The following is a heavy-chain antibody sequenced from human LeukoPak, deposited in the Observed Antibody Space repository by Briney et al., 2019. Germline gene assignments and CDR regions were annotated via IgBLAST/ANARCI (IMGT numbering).Heavy chain of an antibody. CDR2: ISAYNGNT. D-gene: IGHD4-23*01. CDR1: GYTFTSYG. V-gene: IGHV1-18*01. CDR3: ARMEYYGGNSGYFDY. Sequence: ASVKVSCKASGYTFTSYGISWVRQAPGQGLEWMGWISAYNGNTNYAQKLQGRVTMTTDTSTSTAYMELRSLRSDDTAVYYCARMEYYGGNSGYFDYWGQGTLVTVSS. J-gene: IGHJ4*02.